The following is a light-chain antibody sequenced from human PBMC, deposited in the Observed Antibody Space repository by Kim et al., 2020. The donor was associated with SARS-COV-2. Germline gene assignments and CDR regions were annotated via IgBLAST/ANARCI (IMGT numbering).Light chain of an antibody. CDR3: CSYAGSSTWV. V-gene: IGLV2-23*02. Sequence: GRSSAISCARTRSDVGSDNLVSWYQQHPGKAPKLRIYEVSKRPAGVANRFSGSKSGNTASLTISGLQAEDEADYYCCSYAGSSTWVFGGGTQLTVL. CDR1: RSDVGSDNL. J-gene: IGLJ2*01. CDR2: EVS.